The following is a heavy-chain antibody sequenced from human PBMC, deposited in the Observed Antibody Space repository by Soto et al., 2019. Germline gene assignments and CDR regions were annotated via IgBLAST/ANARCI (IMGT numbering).Heavy chain of an antibody. CDR1: DDSINSDKYY. CDR3: ARGGGSCRTTACYACDS. J-gene: IGHJ4*02. D-gene: IGHD2-2*01. Sequence: SETLSLTCSVSDDSINSDKYYWGWIRQPPGKGLEWIGSIYYRGNAYYNPSLQTRVTTSLDKSKSQFSLKLNSVTAADTAMYYCARGGGSCRTTACYACDSWGQGTLVTVSS. CDR2: IYYRGNA. V-gene: IGHV4-39*01.